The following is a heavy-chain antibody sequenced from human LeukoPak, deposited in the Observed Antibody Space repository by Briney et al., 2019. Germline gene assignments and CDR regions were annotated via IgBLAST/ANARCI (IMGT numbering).Heavy chain of an antibody. CDR3: AKGTVGSSSWDFFDY. CDR2: ISGSGTGT. D-gene: IGHD6-13*01. V-gene: IGHV3-23*01. CDR1: GFTFSSDA. Sequence: GGSLRLSCSASGFTFSSDAMSWVRQAPGKGLEWVSAISGSGTGTHYADSVKGRFTISRDTSKNTLYLQMNSLRAEDTAVYCCAKGTVGSSSWDFFDYWGQGTLVIVSS. J-gene: IGHJ4*02.